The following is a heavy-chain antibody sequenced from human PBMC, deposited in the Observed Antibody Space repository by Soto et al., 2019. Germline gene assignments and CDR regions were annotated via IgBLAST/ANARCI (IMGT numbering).Heavy chain of an antibody. CDR2: IKQDGSEK. CDR3: ASPIYFGVVTEYYFDY. Sequence: AGGSLRLSCAASGFTFSSYWMSWVRQAPGKGLEWVANIKQDGSEKYYVDSVKGRFTISRDNAKNSLYLQMNSLRAEDTAVYYCASPIYFGVVTEYYFDYWGQGTLVTVSS. V-gene: IGHV3-7*01. J-gene: IGHJ4*02. CDR1: GFTFSSYW. D-gene: IGHD3-3*01.